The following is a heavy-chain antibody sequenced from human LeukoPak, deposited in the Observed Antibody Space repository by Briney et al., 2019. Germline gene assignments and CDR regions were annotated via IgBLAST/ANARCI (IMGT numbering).Heavy chain of an antibody. V-gene: IGHV4-4*07. Sequence: SETLSLTCTVSGGSISSYYWSWIRQPAGKGLEWIGRIYTSGSTNYNPSLKSRVTMSVDTSKNQFSLKLSSVTAADTAVYYCARGLYCSGGSCRDLGDPYYFDYWGQGTLVTVSS. D-gene: IGHD2-15*01. J-gene: IGHJ4*02. CDR3: ARGLYCSGGSCRDLGDPYYFDY. CDR2: IYTSGST. CDR1: GGSISSYY.